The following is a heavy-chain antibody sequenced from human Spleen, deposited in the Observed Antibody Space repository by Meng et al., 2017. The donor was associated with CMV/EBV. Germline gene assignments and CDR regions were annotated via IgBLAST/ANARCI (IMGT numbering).Heavy chain of an antibody. V-gene: IGHV4-34*01. CDR3: ARIVDYYYYGLDV. CDR2: INHSGST. J-gene: IGHJ6*02. Sequence: SETLSLTCAVYGGSFSGYYWSWIRQPPGKGLEWIGEINHSGSTNYNPSLKSRVTISVDTSKNQFSLKLSSVTAADTAVYYCARIVDYYYYGLDVWGQGTTVTVSS. CDR1: GGSFSGYY. D-gene: IGHD2-15*01.